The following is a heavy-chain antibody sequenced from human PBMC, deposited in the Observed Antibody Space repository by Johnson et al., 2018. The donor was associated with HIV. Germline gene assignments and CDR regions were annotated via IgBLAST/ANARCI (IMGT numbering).Heavy chain of an antibody. CDR1: GFTFSSYG. CDR2: IRYDGNNK. CDR3: AKRVHSYGYAGAFDI. D-gene: IGHD5-18*01. Sequence: QVHLVESGGGVVQPGRSLRLSCAASGFTFSSYGMHWVRQAPGKGLEWVAFIRYDGNNKYYADSVKGRFTISRDNSKNTVYLQMNSLRAEDTAVYYCAKRVHSYGYAGAFDIWGQGTMVTVSS. V-gene: IGHV3-30*02. J-gene: IGHJ3*02.